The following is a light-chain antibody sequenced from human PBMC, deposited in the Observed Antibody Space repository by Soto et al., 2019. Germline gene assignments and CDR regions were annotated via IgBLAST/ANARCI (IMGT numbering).Light chain of an antibody. Sequence: DIQMTQSPSSVSASVGDRVTITCRASRDISTWLAWYQQKPGKALKLLIYGASNLQSGVPSRFSGRGSGTDFTLTISSLQPEDFGTYYFHVANSFLFIFAQGTKVDI. V-gene: IGKV1D-12*01. CDR1: RDISTW. CDR3: HVANSFLFI. CDR2: GAS. J-gene: IGKJ2*01.